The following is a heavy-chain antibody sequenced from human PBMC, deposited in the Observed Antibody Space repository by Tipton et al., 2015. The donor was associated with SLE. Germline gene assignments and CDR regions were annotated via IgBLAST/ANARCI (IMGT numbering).Heavy chain of an antibody. D-gene: IGHD2-21*01. CDR1: GGSISSSNYY. J-gene: IGHJ4*02. CDR2: IFHSGST. V-gene: IGHV4-39*01. CDR3: ARQDWYYFDY. Sequence: TLSLTCTVSGGSISSSNYYWTWIRQPPGKGLDWIGSIFHSGSTYYNPSLKTRVTISVDTSKNQFSLKLSSVTAADTAVYYCARQDWYYFDYWGQGTLVTVSS.